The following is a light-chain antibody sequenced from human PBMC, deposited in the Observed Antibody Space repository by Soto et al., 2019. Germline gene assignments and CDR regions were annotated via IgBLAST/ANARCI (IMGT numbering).Light chain of an antibody. CDR3: QSYDSSLSGYVV. V-gene: IGLV1-40*01. CDR2: RNN. J-gene: IGLJ2*01. CDR1: SYNIGAGYD. Sequence: QSVLTQPPSVSGAPGQRVTISCTGSSYNIGAGYDVNWYQQLPGIAPKLLIYRNNNRPSGVPDRFSGSKSGNSASLAITGLQAEDEADYYCQSYDSSLSGYVVFGGRTKLTVL.